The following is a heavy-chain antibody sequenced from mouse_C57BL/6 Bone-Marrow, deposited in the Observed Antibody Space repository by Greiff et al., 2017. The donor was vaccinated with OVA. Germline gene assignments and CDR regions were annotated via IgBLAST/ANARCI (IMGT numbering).Heavy chain of an antibody. CDR2: IDPETGGT. CDR1: GYTFTDYE. D-gene: IGHD1-1*01. V-gene: IGHV1-15*01. J-gene: IGHJ1*03. Sequence: QVQLQQSGAELVRPGASVTLSCKASGYTFTDYEMHWVKQTPVHGLEWIGAIDPETGGTAYNQKFKGKAILTADKSSSTAYMELRSLTSEDSAVYYRTRKDSSHWYFDVWGTGTTVTVSS. CDR3: TRKDSSHWYFDV.